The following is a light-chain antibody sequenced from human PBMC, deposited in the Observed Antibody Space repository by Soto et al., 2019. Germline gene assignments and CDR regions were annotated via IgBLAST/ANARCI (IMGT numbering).Light chain of an antibody. V-gene: IGLV2-14*02. CDR1: GSDVGSQNL. Sequence: QSVLTQPASVSGSPGQSITISCTGTGSDVGSQNLVSWYQQHPGKAPKLMIYEVSDRPSGVSDRFSGSKSGITASLTISGLQTEDEADYYCISYTDRQSYLFGTGTKVTVL. J-gene: IGLJ1*01. CDR2: EVS. CDR3: ISYTDRQSYL.